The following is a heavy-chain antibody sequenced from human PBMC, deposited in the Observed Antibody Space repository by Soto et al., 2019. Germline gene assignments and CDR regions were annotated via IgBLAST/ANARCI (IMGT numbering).Heavy chain of an antibody. CDR2: IYPSGMP. CDR3: ARERGGYGLFDS. Sequence: SETLSLTCTVSGGSISNAAYSWSWIRQPPGKGLEWIGYIYPSGMPFYNPSLRGRVTISIDRSNDQFSLNLKSVTAADTAVYYCARERGGYGLFDSWGQGTLVTVSS. D-gene: IGHD5-18*01. V-gene: IGHV4-30-2*01. CDR1: GGSISNAAYS. J-gene: IGHJ4*02.